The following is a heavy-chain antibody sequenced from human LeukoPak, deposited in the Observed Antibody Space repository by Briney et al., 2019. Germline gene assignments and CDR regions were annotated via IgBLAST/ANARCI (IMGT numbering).Heavy chain of an antibody. CDR3: ARQENTIFGVVTSHFDI. V-gene: IGHV4-59*08. D-gene: IGHD3-3*01. Sequence: PSETLSLTCTVSGGSISSYYWSWIRQPPGKGLEWIGYIYYSGSTNYNPSLKSRVTISVDTSKNQFSLKLSSVTAADTAVYYCARQENTIFGVVTSHFDIWGQGTMVTVSS. CDR2: IYYSGST. J-gene: IGHJ3*02. CDR1: GGSISSYY.